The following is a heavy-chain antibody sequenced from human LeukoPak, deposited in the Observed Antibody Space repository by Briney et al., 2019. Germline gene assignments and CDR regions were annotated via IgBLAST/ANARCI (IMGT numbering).Heavy chain of an antibody. D-gene: IGHD3-10*01. CDR3: ATHGIYYGSGSYSYPRYYVDY. V-gene: IGHV4-59*08. Sequence: SETLSLTCTVSRGSISSYYWSWIRQPPGKGLEWIGYIDYSGSTNYNPSLKSRVTISVDTSKNQFSLKLRSVTAAETAVYCCATHGIYYGSGSYSYPRYYVDYWGQGTLVTVSS. J-gene: IGHJ4*02. CDR1: RGSISSYY. CDR2: IDYSGST.